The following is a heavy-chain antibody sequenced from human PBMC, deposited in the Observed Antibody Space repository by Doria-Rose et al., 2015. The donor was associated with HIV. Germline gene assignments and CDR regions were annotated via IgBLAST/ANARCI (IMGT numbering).Heavy chain of an antibody. J-gene: IGHJ6*03. CDR2: ISWDSGAK. CDR3: AKAPIIGPKYYFYMDV. Sequence: VQLVQSGGGLVQPGRSLRLSCVGSGFSFESYAMHWVRLAPGKGLAWVAGISWDSGAKGNADSVEGRLTISRDNAKKSVYLEMRSLRPEDTAFYYCAKAPIIGPKYYFYMDVWGKGTSVTASS. CDR1: GFSFESYA. D-gene: IGHD3-3*01. V-gene: IGHV3-9*01.